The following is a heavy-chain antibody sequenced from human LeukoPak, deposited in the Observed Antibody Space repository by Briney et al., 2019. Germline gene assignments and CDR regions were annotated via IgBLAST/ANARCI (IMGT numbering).Heavy chain of an antibody. V-gene: IGHV3-30-3*01. CDR3: ARDGENQGLLWFGELYYFDY. D-gene: IGHD3-10*01. J-gene: IGHJ4*02. Sequence: GGSLRLSCAASGFTFSSYAMHWVRQAPGKGLEWVAVISYDGSNKYYADSVKGRFTISRDNSKNTLYLQMNNLRAEDTAVYYCARDGENQGLLWFGELYYFDYWGQGTLVTVSS. CDR2: ISYDGSNK. CDR1: GFTFSSYA.